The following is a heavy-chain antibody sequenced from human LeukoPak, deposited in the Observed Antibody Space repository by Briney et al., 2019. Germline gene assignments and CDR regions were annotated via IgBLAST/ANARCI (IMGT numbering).Heavy chain of an antibody. J-gene: IGHJ4*02. D-gene: IGHD3-3*01. V-gene: IGHV4-34*01. CDR1: GESFSGYY. Sequence: SETLSLTCAVSGESFSGYYWSWLRQPPGKGLEWIGEINQSGDTNYNPSFESRVTMSVDASKKQFSLKVKSVTAADGAVYYCARSLSPYYDVTSAYWVWGYWGQGTLVIISS. CDR2: INQSGDT. CDR3: ARSLSPYYDVTSAYWVWGY.